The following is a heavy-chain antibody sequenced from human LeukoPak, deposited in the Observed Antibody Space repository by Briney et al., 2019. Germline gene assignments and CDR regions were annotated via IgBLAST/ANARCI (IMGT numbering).Heavy chain of an antibody. J-gene: IGHJ4*02. CDR2: ISYDGSNK. D-gene: IGHD6-19*01. CDR1: GFTLSSYA. Sequence: PGGSLRLSCAASGFTLSSYAMHWVRQAPGKGLEWVAVISYDGSNKYYADSVKGRFTISRDNSKNTLYLQMNSLRAEDTAVYYCARAPIAVARPFDYWGQGTLVTVSS. CDR3: ARAPIAVARPFDY. V-gene: IGHV3-30-3*01.